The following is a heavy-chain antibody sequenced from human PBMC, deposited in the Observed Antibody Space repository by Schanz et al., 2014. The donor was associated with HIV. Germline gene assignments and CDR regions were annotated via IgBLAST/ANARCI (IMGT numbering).Heavy chain of an antibody. D-gene: IGHD3-22*01. CDR2: ITESGGRT. CDR1: GFTFSSYA. Sequence: EVQLLESGGGLVQPGGSLRLSCAASGFTFSSYAMTWVRQAPGKGLEWVSSITESGGRTYYADSVNGRFTISRDNSKNTLYLQMTTLRTEDTAIYYCAKPEYDSSGNSQTHFDYWGQGTLVSVS. J-gene: IGHJ4*02. CDR3: AKPEYDSSGNSQTHFDY. V-gene: IGHV3-23*01.